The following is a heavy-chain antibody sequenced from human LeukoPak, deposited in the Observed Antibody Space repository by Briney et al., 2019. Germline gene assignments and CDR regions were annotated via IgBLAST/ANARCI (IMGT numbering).Heavy chain of an antibody. D-gene: IGHD3-3*01. J-gene: IGHJ4*02. CDR2: ISGSGGST. V-gene: IGHV3-23*01. CDR3: ARQAYYDFWSGSHCFDY. CDR1: GFTFSSYA. Sequence: GGSLRLSCAASGFTFSSYAMSWVRQAPGKGLEWVSAISGSGGSTYYADSVKGRFTISRDNSKNTLYLQMNSLRAEDTAVYYCARQAYYDFWSGSHCFDYWGQGTLVTVSS.